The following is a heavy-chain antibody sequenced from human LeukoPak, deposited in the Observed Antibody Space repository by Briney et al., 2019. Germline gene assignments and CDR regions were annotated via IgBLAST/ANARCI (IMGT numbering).Heavy chain of an antibody. D-gene: IGHD3-10*01. J-gene: IGHJ3*02. V-gene: IGHV3-30*04. CDR3: ARVAARGGPASDI. CDR2: ISYEGRSK. Sequence: GGSLRLSCAAAGFTFSSYAMHWVRQAPDEGLEWVAVISYEGRSKYYPASVKGRFTISRDNSTTTLYLPMNSLRAEHTAAYYCARVAARGGPASDIWGQGTMVTASS. CDR1: GFTFSSYA.